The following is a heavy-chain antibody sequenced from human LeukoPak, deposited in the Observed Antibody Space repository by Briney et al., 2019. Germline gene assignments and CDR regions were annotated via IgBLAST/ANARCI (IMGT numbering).Heavy chain of an antibody. D-gene: IGHD4-17*01. Sequence: SGTLSLTCAVSGGSISSSNWWSWVRQPPGKGLEWIGEIYHSGSTNYNPSLKSRVTISVAKSKNQFSLKLSSVTAADTAVYYCARLRKDGPSPYYYYGMDVWGKGTTVTVSS. CDR1: GGSISSSNW. V-gene: IGHV4-4*02. CDR3: ARLRKDGPSPYYYYGMDV. CDR2: IYHSGST. J-gene: IGHJ6*04.